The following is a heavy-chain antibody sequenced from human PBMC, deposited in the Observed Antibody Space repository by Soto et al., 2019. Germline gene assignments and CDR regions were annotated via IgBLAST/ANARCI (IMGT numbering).Heavy chain of an antibody. CDR3: AIDSGSYSDYYYGMDV. CDR1: GGSISSGGYY. D-gene: IGHD1-26*01. CDR2: IYYSGST. J-gene: IGHJ6*02. Sequence: LSLTCTVSGGSISSGGYYWSWIRQHPGKGLEWIGYIYYSGSTYYNPSLKSRVTISVDTSKNQFSLKLSSVTAADTAVYYCAIDSGSYSDYYYGMDVWGQGTTVTVSS. V-gene: IGHV4-31*03.